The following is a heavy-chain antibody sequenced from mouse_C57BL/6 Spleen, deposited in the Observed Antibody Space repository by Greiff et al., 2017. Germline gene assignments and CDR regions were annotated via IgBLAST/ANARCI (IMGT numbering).Heavy chain of an antibody. CDR2: INPSNGGT. D-gene: IGHD2-14*01. J-gene: IGHJ4*01. V-gene: IGHV1-53*01. CDR1: GYTFTSYW. Sequence: VQLQQPGTELVKPGASVKLSCKASGYTFTSYWMHWVKQRPGQGLEWIGNINPSNGGTNYNEKFKSKATLTVDKSSSTAYMQLSSLTSEDSAVYYCAWGTPRDYYAMDYWGQGTSVTVSS. CDR3: AWGTPRDYYAMDY.